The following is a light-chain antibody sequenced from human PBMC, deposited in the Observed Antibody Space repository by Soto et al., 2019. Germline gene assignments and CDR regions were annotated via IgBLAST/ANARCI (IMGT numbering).Light chain of an antibody. V-gene: IGKV1-5*03. CDR3: QQYNSYLLT. Sequence: DIQITQSPSTLSASVVDRVTITCRASQSISVWLAWYQQKAGKAPNLLIYKASSLESGVPSRFSGSGSGTEFTPTISSLQPDDFATYYCQQYNSYLLTFGQGTKVDI. CDR1: QSISVW. CDR2: KAS. J-gene: IGKJ1*01.